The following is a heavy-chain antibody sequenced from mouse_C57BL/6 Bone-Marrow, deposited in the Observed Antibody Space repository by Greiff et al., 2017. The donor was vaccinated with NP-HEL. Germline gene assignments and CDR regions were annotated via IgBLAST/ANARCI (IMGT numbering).Heavy chain of an antibody. CDR2: IYPRGGNT. D-gene: IGHD1-1*01. CDR3: AREVYYYGSIYAFAY. Sequence: QVQLQQSGAELARPGASVKLSCKASGYTFTSYGIRWVKQRPGQGLEWIGEIYPRGGNTYYNEKFKGKATLTADKSSSTAYMELRSLTSEYAAVYFCAREVYYYGSIYAFAYWGQETVVTVSA. CDR1: GYTFTSYG. J-gene: IGHJ3*01. V-gene: IGHV1-81*01.